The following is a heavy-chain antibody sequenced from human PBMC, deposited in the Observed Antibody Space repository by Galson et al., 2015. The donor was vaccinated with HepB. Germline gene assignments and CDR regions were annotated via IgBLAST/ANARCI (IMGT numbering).Heavy chain of an antibody. CDR3: ARSRTLWFGLDI. J-gene: IGHJ3*02. CDR2: INPSGGST. D-gene: IGHD3-10*01. V-gene: IGHV1-46*01. CDR1: GYTFTGYY. Sequence: SVKVSCKASGYTFTGYYMHWVRQAPGQGLEWMGIINPSGGSTSYAQKFQGRVTMTRDTSTSTVYMELSSLRSEDTAVYYCARSRTLWFGLDIWGQGTMVTVSS.